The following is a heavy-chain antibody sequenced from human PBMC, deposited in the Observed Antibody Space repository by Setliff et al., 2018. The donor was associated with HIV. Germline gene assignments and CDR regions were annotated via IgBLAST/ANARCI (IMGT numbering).Heavy chain of an antibody. Sequence: ASETLSLTCTVSGDSIRSGDFYWSWIRQPPGKGLEWIGNIYYSGSTNYNPSLKSRVTISVDTSKNQFSLKLNSVTAADTAVYYCARGAGAFGAKLDSWGQGTLVTVSS. J-gene: IGHJ4*02. CDR3: ARGAGAFGAKLDS. CDR2: IYYSGST. D-gene: IGHD3-10*01. V-gene: IGHV4-61*08. CDR1: GDSIRSGDFY.